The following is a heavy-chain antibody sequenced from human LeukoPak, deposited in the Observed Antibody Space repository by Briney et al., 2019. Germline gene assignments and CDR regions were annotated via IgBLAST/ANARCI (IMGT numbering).Heavy chain of an antibody. CDR3: ASSPLYSGSSYFGY. J-gene: IGHJ4*02. CDR1: GGSISSSSYY. V-gene: IGHV4-39*01. Sequence: PSETLSLTCTVSGGSISSSSYYWGWIRQPPGKGLEWIGSIYYSGSTYYNPSLKSRVTISVDTSKNQFSLKLSSVTAADTAVYYCASSPLYSGSSYFGYWGQGTLVTASS. CDR2: IYYSGST. D-gene: IGHD1-26*01.